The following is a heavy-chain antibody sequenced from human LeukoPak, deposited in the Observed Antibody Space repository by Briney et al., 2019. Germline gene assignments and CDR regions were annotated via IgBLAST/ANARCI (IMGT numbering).Heavy chain of an antibody. CDR3: ARDGYYYDSSGYSPSYGY. CDR2: INTNTGNP. CDR1: GYTFTSYS. J-gene: IGHJ4*02. V-gene: IGHV7-4-1*02. Sequence: ASVKVSCKASGYTFTSYSMKWVRQAPGQGLEWMGWINTNTGNPTYAQGFTGRFVFPLDTSVSTAYLQISSLKAEDTAVYYCARDGYYYDSSGYSPSYGYWGQGTLVTVSS. D-gene: IGHD3-22*01.